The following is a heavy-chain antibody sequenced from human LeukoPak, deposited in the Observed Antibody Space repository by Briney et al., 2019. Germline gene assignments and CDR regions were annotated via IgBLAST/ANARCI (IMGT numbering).Heavy chain of an antibody. D-gene: IGHD2-8*01. V-gene: IGHV1-2*06. CDR1: GYTFTDSY. CDR3: ARSARHCNNGVCFTDYYIDL. CDR2: INPNSGDP. J-gene: IGHJ6*03. Sequence: ASVKVSCKTSGYTFTDSYIHWVRQAPGQGLEWMGRINPNSGDPNYPQKFQGRVTMTRDTSISTAYMEMSGLTSDDTAVYYCARSARHCNNGVCFTDYYIDLWGKGTTVTISS.